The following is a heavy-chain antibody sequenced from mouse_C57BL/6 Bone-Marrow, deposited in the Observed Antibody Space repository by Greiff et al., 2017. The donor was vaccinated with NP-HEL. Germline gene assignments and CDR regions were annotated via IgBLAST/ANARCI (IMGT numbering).Heavy chain of an antibody. Sequence: QVQLKQSGAELVRPGASVTLSCKASGYTFTDYEMHWVKQTPVHGLEWIGAIDPETGGTAYNQKFKGKAILTADKSASTAYMELRSLTSEDSAVYYCTDGIYYDYEGYFDVWGTGTTVTVSS. V-gene: IGHV1-15*01. J-gene: IGHJ1*03. CDR2: IDPETGGT. CDR3: TDGIYYDYEGYFDV. D-gene: IGHD2-4*01. CDR1: GYTFTDYE.